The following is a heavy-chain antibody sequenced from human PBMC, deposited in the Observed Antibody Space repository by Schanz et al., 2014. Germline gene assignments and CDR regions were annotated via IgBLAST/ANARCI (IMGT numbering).Heavy chain of an antibody. Sequence: EVQLVESGGGLVQPGGSLRLSCATSRLTFSNYWMSWVRQPPGKGLEWVANINQDGSQKCYVGSVRGRFTISRDNAKNSLYLQMTSLRAEDTAVYYCATQYCSGTTCYTDSWDHWGQGTLVTVSS. V-gene: IGHV3-7*01. D-gene: IGHD2-15*01. CDR3: ATQYCSGTTCYTDSWDH. CDR1: RLTFSNYW. CDR2: INQDGSQK. J-gene: IGHJ4*01.